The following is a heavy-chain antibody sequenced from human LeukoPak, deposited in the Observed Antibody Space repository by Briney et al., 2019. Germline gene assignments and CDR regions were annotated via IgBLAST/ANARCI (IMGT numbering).Heavy chain of an antibody. D-gene: IGHD3-10*01. J-gene: IGHJ3*02. Sequence: GGSLRLSCAASGFTVSSNYMSWVRQAPGKGLEWVSVIYSGGSTYYADSVKGRFTISRDNSKNTLYLQMNSLRAEDTAVYYCASPYYYGSGSYLGAFDIWGQGTMVAVSS. V-gene: IGHV3-53*01. CDR2: IYSGGST. CDR3: ASPYYYGSGSYLGAFDI. CDR1: GFTVSSNY.